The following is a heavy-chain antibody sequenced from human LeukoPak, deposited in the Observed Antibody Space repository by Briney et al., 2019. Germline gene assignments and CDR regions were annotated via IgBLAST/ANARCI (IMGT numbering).Heavy chain of an antibody. CDR3: ARDLSTSATWEFDY. CDR2: INLDSGGT. CDR1: GYTFIDHY. V-gene: IGHV1-2*02. J-gene: IGHJ4*02. Sequence: ASVKVSCKPSGYTFIDHYIHWVRQAPGQGPGWMGWINLDSGGTKYTQRFQGRVTMTRDTSISTAYMYLSRLRSDDTAVYYCARDLSTSATWEFDYWGQGTLVTVSS. D-gene: IGHD6-25*01.